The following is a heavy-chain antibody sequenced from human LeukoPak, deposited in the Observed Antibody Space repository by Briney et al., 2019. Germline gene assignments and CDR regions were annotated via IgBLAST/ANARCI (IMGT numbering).Heavy chain of an antibody. CDR2: INHSGSA. D-gene: IGHD2-15*01. V-gene: IGHV4-34*01. J-gene: IGHJ6*03. CDR3: ASAGVVVVAATRELYMDV. Sequence: PGGSLRLSCAASGFTFDDYAMHWVRQAPGKGLEWIGEINHSGSANYNPSLESRVTVSVDTSKNQFSLKLSSVTAADTAVYYCASAGVVVVAATRELYMDVWGKGTTVTVSS. CDR1: GFTFDDYA.